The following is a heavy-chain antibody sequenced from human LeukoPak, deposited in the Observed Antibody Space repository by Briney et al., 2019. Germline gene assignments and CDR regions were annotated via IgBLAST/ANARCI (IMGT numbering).Heavy chain of an antibody. CDR3: ARALLIGNWFDP. CDR1: GYTFTSYD. V-gene: IGHV1-8*01. J-gene: IGHJ5*02. D-gene: IGHD3-22*01. Sequence: ASVKVSCKASGYTFTSYDIDWGRQAPGQGLEWMGWMNPNSGNTAYAQKFQGRVTMTRDTSINTAYLELSSLTPEDTAVYYCARALLIGNWFDPWGQGALVTVSS. CDR2: MNPNSGNT.